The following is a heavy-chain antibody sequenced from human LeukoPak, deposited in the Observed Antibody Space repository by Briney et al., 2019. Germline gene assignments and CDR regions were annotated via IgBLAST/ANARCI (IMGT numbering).Heavy chain of an antibody. CDR1: GYSFSNYW. D-gene: IGHD1-14*01. Sequence: GESLKISCKGSGYSFSNYWIGWVRQMPGKGLELMGIIYPDDSDTKYSPSSQGQVTISADKSISTAYLQWSSLKASDTAMYYCARLPSGGTGVNFDFWGQGTLVTVSS. CDR2: IYPDDSDT. V-gene: IGHV5-51*01. J-gene: IGHJ4*02. CDR3: ARLPSGGTGVNFDF.